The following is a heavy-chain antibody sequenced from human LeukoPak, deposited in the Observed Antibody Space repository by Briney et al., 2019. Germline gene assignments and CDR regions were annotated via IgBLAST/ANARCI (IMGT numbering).Heavy chain of an antibody. CDR1: GGSISSGSYY. D-gene: IGHD3-3*01. V-gene: IGHV4-61*02. CDR2: IYTSGST. CDR3: ARGLGGVVITYYYYYMDV. J-gene: IGHJ6*03. Sequence: PSETLSLTCTVSGGSISSGSYYWSWIRQPAGKGLEWIGRIYTSGSTNYNPSLKSRVTISVDTSKNQFSLKLSSVTAADTAVYYCARGLGGVVITYYYYYMDVWGKGTTVTVSS.